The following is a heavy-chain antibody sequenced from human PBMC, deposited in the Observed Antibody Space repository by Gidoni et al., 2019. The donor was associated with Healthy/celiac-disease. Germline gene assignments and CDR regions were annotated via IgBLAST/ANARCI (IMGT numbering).Heavy chain of an antibody. CDR2: INHSGST. CDR3: ARGKSGRWLQFHYFDY. CDR1: GGSFSGYY. Sequence: QVQLQQWGAGLLTPSETLSLTCAVYGGSFSGYYWSWIRQPPGKGLEWIGEINHSGSTNYNPSLKSRVTISVDTSKNQFSLKLSSVTAADTAVYYCARGKSGRWLQFHYFDYWGQGTLVTVSS. D-gene: IGHD5-12*01. V-gene: IGHV4-34*01. J-gene: IGHJ4*02.